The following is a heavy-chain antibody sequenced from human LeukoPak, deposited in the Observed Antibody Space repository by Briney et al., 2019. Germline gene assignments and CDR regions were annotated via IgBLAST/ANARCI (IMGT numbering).Heavy chain of an antibody. CDR1: GYTFTSYY. Sequence: GASVKVSCKASGYTFTSYYMHWVRQATGQGLEWMGWMNPNSGNTGYAQKFQGRVTMTRNTSISTAYMELSSLRSEDTAVYYCARGRMKPYNWNLNYWGQGTLVTVSS. CDR3: ARGRMKPYNWNLNY. CDR2: MNPNSGNT. D-gene: IGHD1-20*01. J-gene: IGHJ4*02. V-gene: IGHV1-8*02.